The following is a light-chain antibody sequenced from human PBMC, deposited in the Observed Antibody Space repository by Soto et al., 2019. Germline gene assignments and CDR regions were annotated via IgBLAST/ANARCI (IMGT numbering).Light chain of an antibody. CDR2: EVS. Sequence: QSALTQPPSASGSPGQSVTISCTGTSSDVGAYTSVSWYQQHPGKAPKLMIYEVSNRPSGVSRRFSSSKSGNTASLTISGLQAEDEAHYYCSSYTSDNRDYVFGTGTKVTVL. CDR1: SSDVGAYTS. V-gene: IGLV2-14*01. CDR3: SSYTSDNRDYV. J-gene: IGLJ1*01.